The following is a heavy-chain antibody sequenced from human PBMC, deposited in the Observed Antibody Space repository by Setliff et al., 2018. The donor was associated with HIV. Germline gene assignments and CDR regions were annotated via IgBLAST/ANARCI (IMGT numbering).Heavy chain of an antibody. Sequence: WASVKVSCKASGGTFSSYAISWVRQAPGQGLEWMGGIIPMLGVANYPQKVQGRVTITTDKSTTIVYMELSSLRSEDTAVYYCAGREMPCSGGDCNRYFYYYYMDVWGTGTTVTVSS. J-gene: IGHJ6*03. V-gene: IGHV1-69*10. CDR1: GGTFSSYA. CDR2: IIPMLGVA. D-gene: IGHD2-21*02. CDR3: AGREMPCSGGDCNRYFYYYYMDV.